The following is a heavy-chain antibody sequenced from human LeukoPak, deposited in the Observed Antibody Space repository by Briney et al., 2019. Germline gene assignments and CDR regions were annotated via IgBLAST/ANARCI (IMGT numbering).Heavy chain of an antibody. D-gene: IGHD2-15*01. Sequence: ASVKVSCKASGYTFTSYDINWVRQATGQGLEWMGWMNHNSGNTGYAQKFQVRVTMTRNTSISTAYMELSSVRSEDTAVYYCARGRLGDINSHYWGQGTLVTVSS. CDR3: ARGRLGDINSHY. V-gene: IGHV1-8*01. CDR1: GYTFTSYD. CDR2: MNHNSGNT. J-gene: IGHJ4*02.